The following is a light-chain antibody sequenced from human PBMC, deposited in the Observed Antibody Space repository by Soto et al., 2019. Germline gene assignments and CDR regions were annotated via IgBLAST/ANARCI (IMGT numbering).Light chain of an antibody. J-gene: IGKJ1*01. CDR3: QHEGT. CDR2: GAS. V-gene: IGKV3-20*01. CDR1: QSVSSSY. Sequence: EIVLTQSPGTLSLSPGERATLSCRASQSVSSSYLAWYRQKPGQAPRLLIYGASSRATGIPDRFSGSGSGTDFTLTISRLEPEDFAVYYCQHEGTFGQGTKVDIK.